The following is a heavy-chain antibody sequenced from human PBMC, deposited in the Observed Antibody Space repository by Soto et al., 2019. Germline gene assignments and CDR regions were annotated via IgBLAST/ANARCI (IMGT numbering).Heavy chain of an antibody. J-gene: IGHJ4*02. CDR2: IYYSGST. V-gene: IGHV4-39*01. Sequence: QLQLQESGPGLVKPSETLSLTCTVSGGSISSSSYYWGWIRQPPGQGLAWIGSIYYSGSTYYNPSLKSRVTISVDTSKNQCSLKLSSVTAADTAVYYCARTAMVRGTNWGQGTLVTVSS. D-gene: IGHD3-10*01. CDR1: GGSISSSSYY. CDR3: ARTAMVRGTN.